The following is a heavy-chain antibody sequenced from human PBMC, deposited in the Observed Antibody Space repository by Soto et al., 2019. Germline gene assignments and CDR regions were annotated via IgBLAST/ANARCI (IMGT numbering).Heavy chain of an antibody. CDR1: GFTFSSYA. CDR2: ISYDGSNK. V-gene: IGHV3-30-3*01. J-gene: IGHJ4*02. Sequence: QVQLVESGGGVVQPGRSLRLSCAASGFTFSSYAMHWVRQAPGKGLEWVAVISYDGSNKYYADSVKGRFTISRDNSKNTLYLQMNSLRAEDTAVYYCARDRGWLGKNPIDYWGQGTLVTVSS. CDR3: ARDRGWLGKNPIDY. D-gene: IGHD6-19*01.